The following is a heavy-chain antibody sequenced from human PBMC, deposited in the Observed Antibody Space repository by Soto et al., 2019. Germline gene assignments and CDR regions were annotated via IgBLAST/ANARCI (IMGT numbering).Heavy chain of an antibody. CDR1: GFTFSSYD. D-gene: IGHD6-19*01. V-gene: IGHV3-13*05. J-gene: IGHJ4*02. Sequence: EVQLVESGGGLVQPGGSLRLSCAASGFTFSSYDMHWVRQATGKGLEWVSAIGTAGDPYYPGSVKGRFTIYRENAKNSLYLQTNSLRAGDTVVYYCARGSSGSEFDYWGQGTLVPVSS. CDR3: ARGSSGSEFDY. CDR2: IGTAGDP.